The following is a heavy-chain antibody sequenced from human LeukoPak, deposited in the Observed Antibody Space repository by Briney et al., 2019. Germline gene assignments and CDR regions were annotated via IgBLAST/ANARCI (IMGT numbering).Heavy chain of an antibody. Sequence: PGGSLSLSCAASGFTFSSYSMNWVRQAPGKGLEWVSSISSSSSYIYYADSVKGRFTISRDNAKNSLYLQMNSLRAEDTAVYYCARASYSSTGAFDIWGQGTMVTVSS. CDR2: ISSSSSYI. D-gene: IGHD6-19*01. V-gene: IGHV3-21*01. CDR3: ARASYSSTGAFDI. J-gene: IGHJ3*02. CDR1: GFTFSSYS.